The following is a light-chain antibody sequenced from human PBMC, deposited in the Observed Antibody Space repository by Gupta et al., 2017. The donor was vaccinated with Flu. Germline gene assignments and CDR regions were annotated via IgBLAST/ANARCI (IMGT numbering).Light chain of an antibody. CDR1: SSDGGGYNY. V-gene: IGLV2-14*01. Sequence: SINTTCTGTSSDGGGYNYVSWHQQHPGNTLKLMIYEGRNRAAGASNRFSGSKSGSTASLTIAGRQAEAEDDYYCSSYTSSTVVFGGGTKLTVL. CDR2: EGR. CDR3: SSYTSSTVV. J-gene: IGLJ2*01.